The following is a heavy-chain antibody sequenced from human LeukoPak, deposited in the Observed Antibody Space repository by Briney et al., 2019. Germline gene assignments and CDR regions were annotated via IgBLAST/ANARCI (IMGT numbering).Heavy chain of an antibody. J-gene: IGHJ6*02. CDR2: IYYSGST. D-gene: IGHD3-22*01. CDR1: GGSISSYY. V-gene: IGHV4-59*01. CDR3: ASYQRELHDSSGHYLDVRNYGMDV. Sequence: PSETLSLTCTVSGGSISSYYWSWIRQPPGKGLEWIGYIYYSGSTNYNPSLKSRVTISVDTSKNQFSLKLSSVTAADTAVYYCASYQRELHDSSGHYLDVRNYGMDVWGQGTTVTVSS.